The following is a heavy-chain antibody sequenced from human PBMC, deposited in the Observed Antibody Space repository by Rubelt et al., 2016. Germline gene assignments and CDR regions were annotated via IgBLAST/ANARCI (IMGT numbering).Heavy chain of an antibody. J-gene: IGHJ5*02. Sequence: VESGGGLVQPGGSLRLSCAASGFTFRNYWMHWVRQVPGKGLVWVSRINNDGSSISYVDSVKGRFTMSRDNAKNTLYLQMNSLRAEDTAVYHCARGGRDWSYQAAIDPWGQGLLVTVSS. CDR1: GFTFRNYW. CDR3: ARGGRDWSYQAAIDP. V-gene: IGHV3-74*01. D-gene: IGHD1-7*01. CDR2: INNDGSSI.